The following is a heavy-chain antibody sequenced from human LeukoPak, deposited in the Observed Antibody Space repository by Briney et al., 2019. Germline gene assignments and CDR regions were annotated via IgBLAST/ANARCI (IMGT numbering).Heavy chain of an antibody. J-gene: IGHJ4*02. Sequence: PGGSLRLSCAASGFTFSTSWMNWVRLAPGKGLEWVANIKEDGSEEYYVDSVKGRFTISRDNARKSLYLQMNSLRIEDTAVYYCARGYSGYEFGYWGQGTLVTVSS. CDR3: ARGYSGYEFGY. V-gene: IGHV3-7*04. CDR2: IKEDGSEE. CDR1: GFTFSTSW. D-gene: IGHD5-12*01.